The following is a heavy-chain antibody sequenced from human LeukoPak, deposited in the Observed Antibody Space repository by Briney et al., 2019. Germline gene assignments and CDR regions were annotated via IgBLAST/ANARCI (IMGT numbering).Heavy chain of an antibody. D-gene: IGHD1-26*01. CDR1: GYSFTIYW. V-gene: IGHV5-51*01. J-gene: IGHJ4*02. Sequence: GESLKISCKGSGYSFTIYWSGWVRQMPGKGLEWRGIIYPGDSDTRYSPSFQGQVTISADKSISTAYLQWSSLKASDTAMYYCATHSQGALFDYWGQGTLVPVSS. CDR2: IYPGDSDT. CDR3: ATHSQGALFDY.